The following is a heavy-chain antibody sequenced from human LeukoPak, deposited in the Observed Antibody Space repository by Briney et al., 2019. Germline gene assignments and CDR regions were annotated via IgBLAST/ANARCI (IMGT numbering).Heavy chain of an antibody. V-gene: IGHV4-61*02. J-gene: IGHJ3*02. D-gene: IGHD3-3*01. Sequence: SQTLSLTCTVSGGSISGGSYYWSWIRQPAGKGLEWIGRIYTSGSTNYNPSLKSRVTISVDTSKNQFSLKLSSVTAADTAVYYCASNQEWLNAFDIWGQGTMVTVSS. CDR3: ASNQEWLNAFDI. CDR2: IYTSGST. CDR1: GGSISGGSYY.